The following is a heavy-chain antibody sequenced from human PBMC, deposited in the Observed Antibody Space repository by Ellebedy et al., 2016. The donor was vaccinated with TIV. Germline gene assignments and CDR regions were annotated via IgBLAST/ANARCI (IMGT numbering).Heavy chain of an antibody. J-gene: IGHJ4*02. CDR2: IRQDGSGK. CDR1: GFTFSSYW. D-gene: IGHD6-19*01. Sequence: GESLKISCAASGFTFSSYWMTWVRQAPGKGLEWVANIRQDGSGKYYVDSVKGRFTISRNNAKNSRYLQMNSLRAEDTAVYYCARGTNTRAQWLVDFDYWGQGTLVTVSS. V-gene: IGHV3-7*01. CDR3: ARGTNTRAQWLVDFDY.